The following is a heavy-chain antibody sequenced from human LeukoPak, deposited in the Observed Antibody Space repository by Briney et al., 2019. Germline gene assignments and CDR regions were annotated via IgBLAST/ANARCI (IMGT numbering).Heavy chain of an antibody. J-gene: IGHJ4*02. CDR1: GFTFSDYY. V-gene: IGHV3-11*01. CDR3: ASSGYYYDSSGYYYNY. Sequence: GGSLRLSCAASGFTFSDYYMSWIRQAPGKGLEWVSYISSSGSTIYYADSVKGRFTISRDNAKNSLYLQMNSLRAEDTAVYYCASSGYYYDSSGYYYNYWGQGTLVTVST. CDR2: ISSSGSTI. D-gene: IGHD3-22*01.